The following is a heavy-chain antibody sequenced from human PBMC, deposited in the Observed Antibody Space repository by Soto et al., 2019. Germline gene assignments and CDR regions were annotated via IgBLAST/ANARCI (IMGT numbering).Heavy chain of an antibody. CDR1: GFTFSNYW. Sequence: EVQLVESGGGLVQPGGSLRLSCAASGFTFSNYWMSWVRQAPGKGLEWVANIKQDGSENYYVDSVKGRFTTSRDNTKNSFYLQMNSLRAEETAVYYCARDHINGWKIDYRGRGTLVTVSS. V-gene: IGHV3-7*01. D-gene: IGHD6-19*01. CDR3: ARDHINGWKIDY. CDR2: IKQDGSEN. J-gene: IGHJ4*02.